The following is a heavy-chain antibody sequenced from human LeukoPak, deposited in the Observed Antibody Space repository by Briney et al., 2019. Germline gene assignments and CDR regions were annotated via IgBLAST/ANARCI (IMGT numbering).Heavy chain of an antibody. CDR3: ARCTATQTLPFDY. CDR2: IYPGDSDT. Sequence: GESLKISCKGSGYIFTSYWIGWVRQTPGKGLEWMGIIYPGDSDTRYSPSFQGQVTITADKSISTAYLQWSSLKASDTAMYYCARCTATQTLPFDYWGQGTLVTVSS. CDR1: GYIFTSYW. J-gene: IGHJ4*02. D-gene: IGHD5-18*01. V-gene: IGHV5-51*01.